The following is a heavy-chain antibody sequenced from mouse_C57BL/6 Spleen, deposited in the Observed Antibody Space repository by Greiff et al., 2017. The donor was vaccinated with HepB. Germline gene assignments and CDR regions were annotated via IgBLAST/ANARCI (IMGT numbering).Heavy chain of an antibody. Sequence: EVKLMESGGGLVKPGGSLKLSCAASGFTFSSYTMSWVRQTPEKRLEWVATISGGGGNTYYPDSVKGRFTISRDNAKNTLYLQMSRLRSEDTALYYCARQDSNYAWFAYWGQGTLVTVSA. D-gene: IGHD2-5*01. J-gene: IGHJ3*01. CDR2: ISGGGGNT. CDR3: ARQDSNYAWFAY. CDR1: GFTFSSYT. V-gene: IGHV5-9*01.